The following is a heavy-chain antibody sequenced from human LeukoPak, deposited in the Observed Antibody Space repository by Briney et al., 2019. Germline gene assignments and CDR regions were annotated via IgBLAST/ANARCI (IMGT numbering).Heavy chain of an antibody. CDR1: GFTFDDYG. CDR3: ARAGRTYSLDAFDI. D-gene: IGHD3-10*01. V-gene: IGHV3-20*04. CDR2: INWNGGST. Sequence: GGSLRLSCAASGFTFDDYGMSWVRQAPGKGLEWVSGINWNGGSTGYADSVKGRFTISRDNAKNSLYLQMNSLRAEDTAVYYCARAGRTYSLDAFDIWGQGTMVTVSS. J-gene: IGHJ3*02.